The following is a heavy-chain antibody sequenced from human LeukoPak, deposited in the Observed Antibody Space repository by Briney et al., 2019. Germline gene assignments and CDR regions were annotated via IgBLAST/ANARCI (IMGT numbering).Heavy chain of an antibody. CDR2: INSDGSST. CDR3: ARDRWGTAMVDY. V-gene: IGHV3-74*01. Sequence: PGGSLRLSCAASGFIFSSYWMHWVRQAPGKGLVWVSRINSDGSSTTYADSVKGRFTISRDNAKNTVYLQMNSLRAEDTAVYYCARDRWGTAMVDYWGQGTLVTVSS. D-gene: IGHD5-18*01. J-gene: IGHJ4*02. CDR1: GFIFSSYW.